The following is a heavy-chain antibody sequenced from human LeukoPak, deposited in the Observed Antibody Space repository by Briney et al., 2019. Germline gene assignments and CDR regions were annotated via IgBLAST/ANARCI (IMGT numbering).Heavy chain of an antibody. J-gene: IGHJ5*02. D-gene: IGHD3-10*01. Sequence: ASVKVSCKASGFTFTGSSLHWVRQAPGQGLESMGWINPNSGGTNYAQKFQGRVAMTRDTSINTAYLELSSLRSDDTAVYYCAREYYYGSGSYYLWFDPRGQGTLVTVSS. CDR3: AREYYYGSGSYYLWFDP. CDR2: INPNSGGT. V-gene: IGHV1-2*02. CDR1: GFTFTGSS.